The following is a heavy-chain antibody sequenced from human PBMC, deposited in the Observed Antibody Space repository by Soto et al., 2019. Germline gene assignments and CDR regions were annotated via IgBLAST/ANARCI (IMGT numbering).Heavy chain of an antibody. Sequence: QVPLVQSGAEVKKPGASVKVSCKASGYTFTSYAMHWVRQAPGQRLEWMGWINAGNGNTKYSQKFQGRVTITRDTSASTAYMELSSLRSEDTAVYYCARVYCGGDCLNWFDPWGQGTLVTVSS. D-gene: IGHD2-21*02. CDR2: INAGNGNT. V-gene: IGHV1-3*01. CDR1: GYTFTSYA. J-gene: IGHJ5*02. CDR3: ARVYCGGDCLNWFDP.